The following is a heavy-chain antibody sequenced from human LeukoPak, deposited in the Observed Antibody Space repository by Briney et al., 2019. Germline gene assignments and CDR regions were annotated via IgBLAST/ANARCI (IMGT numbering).Heavy chain of an antibody. V-gene: IGHV4-31*03. D-gene: IGHD1-26*01. J-gene: IGHJ3*02. CDR3: ARGRYSGSYYTDAFDI. CDR2: IYYSGST. CDR1: GGSISSGNYY. Sequence: SETLSLTCTVSGGSISSGNYYWSWIRQHPGKGLEWIGYIYYSGSTYYNPSLASRVTMLVDTSENQFSLKLSSVTAADTAVYYCARGRYSGSYYTDAFDIWGQGTMVTVSS.